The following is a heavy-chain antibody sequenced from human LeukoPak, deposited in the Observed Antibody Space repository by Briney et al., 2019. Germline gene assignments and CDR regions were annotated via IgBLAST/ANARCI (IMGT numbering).Heavy chain of an antibody. V-gene: IGHV3-9*01. Sequence: PGGSLRLSCTVSGFTFDDFAMNWVRQAPGKGLEWVSGISRNSGRIGYADSVKGRFTISRDNRKNSLYLQMNSLRAEDTAVYYCARVVDDSSGLRFDYWGQGTLVTVSS. J-gene: IGHJ4*02. D-gene: IGHD3-22*01. CDR3: ARVVDDSSGLRFDY. CDR1: GFTFDDFA. CDR2: ISRNSGRI.